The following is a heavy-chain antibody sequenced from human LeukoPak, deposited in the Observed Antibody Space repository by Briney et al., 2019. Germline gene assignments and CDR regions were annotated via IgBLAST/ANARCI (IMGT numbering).Heavy chain of an antibody. J-gene: IGHJ4*02. D-gene: IGHD5-12*01. CDR1: GFTFSNAY. CDR2: ISSSSSYI. CDR3: ARTKSGYRFDY. V-gene: IGHV3-21*01. Sequence: GGSLRLSCAASGFTFSNAYMNWVRQAPGKGLEWVSSISSSSSYIYYADSVKGRFTISRDNAKNSLYLQMNSLRAEDTAVYYCARTKSGYRFDYWGRGTLVTVSS.